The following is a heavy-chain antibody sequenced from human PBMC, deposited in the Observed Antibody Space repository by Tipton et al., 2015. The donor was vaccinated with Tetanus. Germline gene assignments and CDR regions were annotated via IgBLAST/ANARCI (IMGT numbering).Heavy chain of an antibody. CDR1: GGSVSSGSYY. J-gene: IGHJ4*02. CDR2: IYYSGST. Sequence: TLSLTCTVSGGSVSSGSYYWSWIRQPPGKGLEWIGYIYYSGSTNYNPSLKSRVTISVDTSKNQFSLKLSSVTAADTAVYYCARTTHYYDSSGLRGYYFDYWGQGTLVTVSS. D-gene: IGHD3-22*01. V-gene: IGHV4-61*01. CDR3: ARTTHYYDSSGLRGYYFDY.